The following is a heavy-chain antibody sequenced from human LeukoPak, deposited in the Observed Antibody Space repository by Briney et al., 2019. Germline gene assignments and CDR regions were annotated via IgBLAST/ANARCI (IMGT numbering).Heavy chain of an antibody. J-gene: IGHJ1*01. V-gene: IGHV3-23*01. CDR2: ISGSGGST. CDR1: GFTFSSYA. D-gene: IGHD3-22*01. Sequence: GGSLRLSCAASGFTFSSYAMSWVRQAPGKGLEWVSAISGSGGSTYYADSVKGRFTISRDNSKNTLYLQMNSLRAEDTAVYYCAKPKDSSGYVGYFQHWGQGTLVTVSS. CDR3: AKPKDSSGYVGYFQH.